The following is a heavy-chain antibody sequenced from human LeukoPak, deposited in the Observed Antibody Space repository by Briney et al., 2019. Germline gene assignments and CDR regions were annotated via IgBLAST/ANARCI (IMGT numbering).Heavy chain of an antibody. J-gene: IGHJ6*02. V-gene: IGHV4-34*01. CDR2: INHSGST. CDR3: ARVRDYYYYVMDA. CDR1: GGSFSRYY. Sequence: SDTLSLTCAVYGGSFSRYYWNWIRQPPGKGLDWIEEINHSGSTNYNPSLKSRVTIPVDTSKNQFSLKLSSVTAADTAVYYCARVRDYYYYVMDAWGQGTTVTVSS.